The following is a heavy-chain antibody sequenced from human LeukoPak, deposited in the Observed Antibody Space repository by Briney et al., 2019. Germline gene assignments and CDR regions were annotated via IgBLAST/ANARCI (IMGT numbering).Heavy chain of an antibody. CDR1: GYTFTGYY. CDR3: ARDRLRDQLLTNWFDP. Sequence: ASVKVSCKASGYTFTGYYMHWVRQAPGQGLEWMGRINPNSGGTNYAQKFQGRVTMTRDTSIGTAYMELSRLRSDDTAVYYCARDRLRDQLLTNWFDPWGQGTLVTVSS. J-gene: IGHJ5*02. CDR2: INPNSGGT. D-gene: IGHD2-2*01. V-gene: IGHV1-2*06.